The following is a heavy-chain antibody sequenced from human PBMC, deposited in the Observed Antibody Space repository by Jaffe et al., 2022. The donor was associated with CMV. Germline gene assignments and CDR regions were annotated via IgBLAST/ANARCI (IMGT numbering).Heavy chain of an antibody. CDR1: GFTFSGSA. D-gene: IGHD6-19*01. CDR2: IRSKANSYAT. J-gene: IGHJ6*03. CDR3: TTTPLGQWLVPDYYYYYMDV. Sequence: EVQLVESGGGLVQPGGSLKLSCAASGFTFSGSAMHWVRQASGKGLEWVGRIRSKANSYATAYAASVKGRFTISRDDSKNTAYLQMNSLKTEDTAVYYCTTTPLGQWLVPDYYYYYMDVWGKGTTVTVSS. V-gene: IGHV3-73*01.